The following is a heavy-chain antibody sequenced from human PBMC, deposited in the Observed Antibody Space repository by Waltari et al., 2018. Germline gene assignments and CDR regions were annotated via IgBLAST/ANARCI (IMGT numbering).Heavy chain of an antibody. Sequence: QESGPELVEPSETLYLTCTVSRFSITSGAFYWAWVLQPAGKGPEWIGNIYYTGSAYYNPSLESRVAISVDTSRNQFFLSLPSVTAADAAVYFCARAQCSSSSCFFVSGFDPWGQGIHVTVSS. CDR2: IYYTGSA. J-gene: IGHJ5*02. V-gene: IGHV4-39*01. CDR1: RFSITSGAFY. D-gene: IGHD6-19*01. CDR3: ARAQCSSSSCFFVSGFDP.